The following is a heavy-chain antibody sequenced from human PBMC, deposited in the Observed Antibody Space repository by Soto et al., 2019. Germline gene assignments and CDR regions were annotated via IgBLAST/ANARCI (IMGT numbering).Heavy chain of an antibody. J-gene: IGHJ4*02. CDR1: GFTFSSYS. CDR3: ARGYQVTTVPFDY. D-gene: IGHD4-17*01. V-gene: IGHV3-21*01. CDR2: ISSSSSYI. Sequence: EVQLVESGGGLVKPGGSLRLSCAASGFTFSSYSMNWVRQAPGKGLEWVSSISSSSSYIYYADSVKGRFTISRDNAKNSLYLQMNSLRAEVTAVYYCARGYQVTTVPFDYWGQGTLVTVSS.